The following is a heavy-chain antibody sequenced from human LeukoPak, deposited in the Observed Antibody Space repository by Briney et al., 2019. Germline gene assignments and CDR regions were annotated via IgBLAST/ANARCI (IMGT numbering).Heavy chain of an antibody. CDR2: INTNSGST. D-gene: IGHD3-10*01. J-gene: IGHJ4*02. Sequence: ASVKVSCKASGYTFTSYYMNWLRRAPEQGVEGMGWINTNSGSTNYEQKLQGRVTRTSDTSISTAYIELSRLRSDDTAVYYCARGRDARGVPVNCLDYWGQGTLVTVSS. V-gene: IGHV1-2*02. CDR1: GYTFTSYY. CDR3: ARGRDARGVPVNCLDY.